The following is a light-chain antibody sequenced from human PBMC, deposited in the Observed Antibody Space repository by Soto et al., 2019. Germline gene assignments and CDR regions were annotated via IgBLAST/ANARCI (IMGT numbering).Light chain of an antibody. CDR3: TVWDDSLRGRI. J-gene: IGLJ2*01. V-gene: IGLV1-47*01. CDR1: SSSIESNY. Sequence: QSVLTQPPSASGTPGQRVTISCSGTSSSIESNYVYWYQQLPGTAPRLLIYRNNQRPSAVPDRFAGSKSGTSASVAISALRSEDEADYYCTVWDDSLRGRIFGGGTKLTVL. CDR2: RNN.